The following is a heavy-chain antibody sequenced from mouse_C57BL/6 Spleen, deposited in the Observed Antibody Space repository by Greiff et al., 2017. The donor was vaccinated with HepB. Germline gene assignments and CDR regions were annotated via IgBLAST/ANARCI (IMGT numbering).Heavy chain of an antibody. J-gene: IGHJ4*01. CDR1: GYTFTSYW. CDR3: ARSKVVARGAMDY. D-gene: IGHD1-1*01. Sequence: VKLQQPGAELVKPGASVKMSCKASGYTFTSYWITWVKPRPGQGLEWIGAIYPGSGSTNYNEKFKSKATLTVGTSSSTAYMQLSSLTSEDAAVYDGARSKVVARGAMDYGGQGTSVTVSS. CDR2: IYPGSGST. V-gene: IGHV1-55*01.